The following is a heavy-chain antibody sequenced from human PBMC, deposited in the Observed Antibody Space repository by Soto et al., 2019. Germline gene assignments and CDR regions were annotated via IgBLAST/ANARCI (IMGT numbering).Heavy chain of an antibody. Sequence: PGGSLRLSCVASGFTFSDYVMTWVRQAPEKGLEWVSTISVGGGSAYYADSVKGRFAISRDNSKNTLYLQLNSLRAEDTAVYYCAKVGSGWYGDYFDYWGQGTLVTVSS. J-gene: IGHJ4*02. CDR2: ISVGGGSA. CDR3: AKVGSGWYGDYFDY. D-gene: IGHD6-19*01. CDR1: GFTFSDYV. V-gene: IGHV3-23*01.